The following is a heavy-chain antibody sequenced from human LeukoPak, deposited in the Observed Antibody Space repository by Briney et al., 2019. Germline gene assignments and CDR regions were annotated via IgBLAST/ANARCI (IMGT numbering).Heavy chain of an antibody. CDR3: ARRSPNNSGWVFDY. J-gene: IGHJ4*02. D-gene: IGHD6-19*01. V-gene: IGHV4-59*08. Sequence: SETLSLTCTVSGGSISTYYWSWLRQPPGKGPEWIGYIYNNGSPNYNPSLKSRVSMSIDTSKNQFSLNLSSVTAADTAVYYCARRSPNNSGWVFDYWGQGTLVTVSS. CDR2: IYNNGSP. CDR1: GGSISTYY.